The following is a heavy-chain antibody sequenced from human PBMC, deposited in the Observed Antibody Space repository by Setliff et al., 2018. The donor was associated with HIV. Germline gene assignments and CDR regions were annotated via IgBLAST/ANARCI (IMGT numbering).Heavy chain of an antibody. CDR3: ARVLDYGVLYWSYYMDV. J-gene: IGHJ6*03. D-gene: IGHD4-17*01. CDR1: GYTLTNYG. Sequence: ASVKVSCKASGYTLTNYGISWVRQAPGQGLEWMGWISADNGDTNYPQKLQGRVTMTTDTSTSTAYMELRSLRSDDTAVYYCARVLDYGVLYWSYYMDVWGKGTTVTVSS. V-gene: IGHV1-18*01. CDR2: ISADNGDT.